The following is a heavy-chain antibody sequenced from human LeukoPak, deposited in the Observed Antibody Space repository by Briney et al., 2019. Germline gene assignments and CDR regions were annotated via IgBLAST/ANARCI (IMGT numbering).Heavy chain of an antibody. D-gene: IGHD4-23*01. CDR2: ISSNGGST. J-gene: IGHJ4*02. CDR1: GFTFSSYA. Sequence: GGSLRLSCAASGFTFSSYAMHWVRQAPGKRLGYVSAISSNGGSTYYANSVKGRFTISRDNSKDTLYLQMGSLRAEDMAVYYCYGGGYWGQGTLVTVSS. CDR3: YGGGY. V-gene: IGHV3-64*01.